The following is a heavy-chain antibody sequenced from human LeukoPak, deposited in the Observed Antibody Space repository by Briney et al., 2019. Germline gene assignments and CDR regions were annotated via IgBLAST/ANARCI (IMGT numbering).Heavy chain of an antibody. V-gene: IGHV1-69*05. CDR1: GGTFSSYA. J-gene: IGHJ3*02. Sequence: ASVKVSCKASGGTFSSYAIGWVRQAPGQGLEWMGRIIPIFGTANYAQKFQGRVTITTDESTSTAYMELSSLRSEDTAVYYCATLSPSYGSGSLADAFDIWGQGTMVTVSS. CDR2: IIPIFGTA. D-gene: IGHD3-10*01. CDR3: ATLSPSYGSGSLADAFDI.